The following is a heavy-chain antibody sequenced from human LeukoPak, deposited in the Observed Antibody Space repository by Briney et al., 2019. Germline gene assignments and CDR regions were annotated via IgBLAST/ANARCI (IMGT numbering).Heavy chain of an antibody. CDR3: TRQSGTVTPIDY. D-gene: IGHD4-17*01. CDR1: SGSLSGYS. Sequence: PSETLSLTCAVSSGSLSGYSWGWIRQPPGKGLEWVGEISHSGITNYNASLKSRVTISLNKSEIQFSLMLSSVTAADTAVYYCTRQSGTVTPIDYRSQGTLVTVSS. CDR2: ISHSGIT. J-gene: IGHJ4*02. V-gene: IGHV4-34*01.